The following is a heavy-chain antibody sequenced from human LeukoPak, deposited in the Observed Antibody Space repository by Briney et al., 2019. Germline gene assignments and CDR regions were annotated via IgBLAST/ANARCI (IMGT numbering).Heavy chain of an antibody. V-gene: IGHV1-2*04. J-gene: IGHJ5*02. D-gene: IGHD6-13*01. Sequence: ASVKVSCKASGYTFTGYYMHWVRQASGQGLEWMGWINPNSGGTNYAQKFQGWVTMTRDTSISTAYMELSRLRSDDTAVYYCARDDSSKGFDPWGQGTLVTVSS. CDR1: GYTFTGYY. CDR2: INPNSGGT. CDR3: ARDDSSKGFDP.